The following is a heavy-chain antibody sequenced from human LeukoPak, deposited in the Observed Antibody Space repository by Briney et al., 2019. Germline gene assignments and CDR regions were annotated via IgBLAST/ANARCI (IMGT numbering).Heavy chain of an antibody. D-gene: IGHD6-19*01. CDR1: GFTFSTYA. J-gene: IGHJ4*02. CDR3: AKPLRGWYDFDY. CDR2: INSGGAGT. V-gene: IGHV3-23*01. Sequence: GRSLRLSCAASGFTFSTYAMSWVRQAPGKGLEWVSAINSGGAGTHYADSVKGRFTISRDNSKNTVCLQMNSLRAEDTAVYYCAKPLRGWYDFDYWGQGTLVTISS.